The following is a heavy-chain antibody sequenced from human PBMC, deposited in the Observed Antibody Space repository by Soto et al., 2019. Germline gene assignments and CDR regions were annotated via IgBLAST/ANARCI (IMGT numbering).Heavy chain of an antibody. D-gene: IGHD6-13*01. V-gene: IGHV3-23*01. J-gene: IGHJ5*02. CDR2: ISGSGGST. CDR3: AKDVRQQLSVRFDP. CDR1: GFTFSSYA. Sequence: GGSLRLSCAASGFTFSSYAMSWVRQAPGKGLEWVSAISGSGGSTYYADSVKGRFTISRDNSKNRLYLQMNSLRAEDTAVYYCAKDVRQQLSVRFDPWGQGTLVTVSS.